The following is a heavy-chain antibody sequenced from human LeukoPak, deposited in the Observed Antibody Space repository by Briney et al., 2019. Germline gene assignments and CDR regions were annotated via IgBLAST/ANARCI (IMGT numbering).Heavy chain of an antibody. D-gene: IGHD5-18*01. V-gene: IGHV4-59*11. J-gene: IGHJ4*02. Sequence: SETLSLTCVVSSGSIGNHYWSWIRQPPGKGLEWIGYIYDSWNTNYNPSLKSRVTISIDTPKNQFSLNLTSVTAADTAVYYCARDQIGYGLDYWGQGTLVTVSS. CDR2: IYDSWNT. CDR1: SGSIGNHY. CDR3: ARDQIGYGLDY.